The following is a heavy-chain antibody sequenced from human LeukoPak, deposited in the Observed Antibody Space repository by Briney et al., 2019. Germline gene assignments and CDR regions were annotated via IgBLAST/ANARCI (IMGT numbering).Heavy chain of an antibody. CDR1: GYTFTNYY. CDR2: INPTGTGT. J-gene: IGHJ4*02. CDR3: AGEESGGYFDY. V-gene: IGHV1-46*01. D-gene: IGHD2-8*02. Sequence: ASGKVSCKASGYTFTNYYMHWVRQAPGQGLEWVGLINPTGTGTNYAQKFRGRVTLTRDTSTTTVYMELSSLRSEDTAVYYCAGEESGGYFDYWGQGTPVTVS.